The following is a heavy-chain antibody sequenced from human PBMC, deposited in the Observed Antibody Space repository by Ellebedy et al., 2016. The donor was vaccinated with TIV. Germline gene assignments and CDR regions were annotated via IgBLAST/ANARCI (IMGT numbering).Heavy chain of an antibody. J-gene: IGHJ4*02. V-gene: IGHV4-39*07. CDR3: AAQSRDYVWDGDH. D-gene: IGHD3-16*01. CDR2: VYYGGST. CDR1: GASFSSSTYY. Sequence: SETLSLTCAVSGASFSSSTYYWGWIRQPPGTGLEWIGSVYYGGSTYYNPSLRSRLTISIDTSKNQFSLKVKSVTAADTAVYYCAAQSRDYVWDGDHWGQGALVTVSS.